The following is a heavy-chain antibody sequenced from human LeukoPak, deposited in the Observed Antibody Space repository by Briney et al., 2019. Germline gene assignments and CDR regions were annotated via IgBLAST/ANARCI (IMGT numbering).Heavy chain of an antibody. CDR1: GGSISSYY. J-gene: IGHJ3*02. CDR3: ARDEAPYYDFWSGYYWDAFDI. CDR2: IYYSGST. V-gene: IGHV4-59*12. Sequence: SETLSLTCTVSGGSISSYYWSWTRQPPGKGLEWIGYIYYSGSTNYNPSLKSRVTISVDTSKNQFSLKLSSVTAADTAVYYCARDEAPYYDFWSGYYWDAFDIWGQGTMVTVSS. D-gene: IGHD3-3*01.